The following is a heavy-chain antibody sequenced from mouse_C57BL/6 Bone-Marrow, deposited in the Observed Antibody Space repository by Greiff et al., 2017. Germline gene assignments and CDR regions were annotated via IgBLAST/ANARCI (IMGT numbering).Heavy chain of an antibody. D-gene: IGHD1-1*01. J-gene: IGHJ2*01. Sequence: VQLQQSGAELVRPGASVTLSCKASGYTFTDYEMHWVKQTPVHGLEWIGAIDPETGGTAYNQKFKGKAILTADKSSSTAYMELRSLTSEDSAVYDCTRDTTVVAYYFDYRGQGTTLTVSS. CDR1: GYTFTDYE. CDR2: IDPETGGT. V-gene: IGHV1-15*01. CDR3: TRDTTVVAYYFDY.